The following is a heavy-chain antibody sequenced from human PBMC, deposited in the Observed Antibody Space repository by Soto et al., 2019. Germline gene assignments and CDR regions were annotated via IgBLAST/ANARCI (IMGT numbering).Heavy chain of an antibody. Sequence: PGGSLRLSCAASGFTFSSYAMSWVRQAPGKGLEWVSAISGSGGSTYYADSVKGRFTISRDNSKNTLYLQMNSLRAEDTAVYYCAKDHRIAVAPAYYYHGMDVWGQGTTVTVSS. D-gene: IGHD6-19*01. CDR3: AKDHRIAVAPAYYYHGMDV. J-gene: IGHJ6*02. CDR1: GFTFSSYA. V-gene: IGHV3-23*01. CDR2: ISGSGGST.